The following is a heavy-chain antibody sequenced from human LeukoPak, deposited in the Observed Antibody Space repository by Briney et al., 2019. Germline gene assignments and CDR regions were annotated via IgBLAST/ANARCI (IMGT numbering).Heavy chain of an antibody. Sequence: RPSGTLSLTCAVSGGATSNSNWWSWVRQPPGKGLEWVSLIYSDGTTFYADSVKGRFIISRDNSRNTLYLQMNSLRAEDTAVYYCARDYTVRGAIFDYWGQGTLVTVSS. CDR3: ARDYTVRGAIFDY. CDR2: IYSDGTT. CDR1: GGATSNSNW. J-gene: IGHJ4*02. D-gene: IGHD3-10*01. V-gene: IGHV3-53*01.